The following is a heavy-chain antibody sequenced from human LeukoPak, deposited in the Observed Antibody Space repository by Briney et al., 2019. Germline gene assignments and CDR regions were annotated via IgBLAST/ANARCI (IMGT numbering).Heavy chain of an antibody. CDR1: GFTFSDYY. CDR3: ARDVRYYYDSSDCSVFDY. Sequence: PGGSLRLSCAASGFTFSDYYMNWIRQAPGKGLEWVSLISTGGSTIYYSDSVKGRFTISRDNAKNSLYLQMNSLRAEDTAVYYCARDVRYYYDSSDCSVFDYWGQGTLVTVSS. D-gene: IGHD3-22*01. V-gene: IGHV3-11*01. J-gene: IGHJ4*02. CDR2: ISTGGSTI.